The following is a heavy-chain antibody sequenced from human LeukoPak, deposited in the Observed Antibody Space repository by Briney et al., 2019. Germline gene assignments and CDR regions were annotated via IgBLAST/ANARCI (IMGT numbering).Heavy chain of an antibody. J-gene: IGHJ4*02. CDR2: IYTSGST. V-gene: IGHV4-4*07. Sequence: SETLSLTCSVSGDSIIGYYWGWIRQPPGKGLEWIGRIYTSGSTNYNPSLKSRVTISVDTSKNQFSLKLSSVTAADTAVYYCARTGFGELFDTYFDYWGQGTLVTVSS. CDR1: GDSIIGYY. D-gene: IGHD3-10*01. CDR3: ARTGFGELFDTYFDY.